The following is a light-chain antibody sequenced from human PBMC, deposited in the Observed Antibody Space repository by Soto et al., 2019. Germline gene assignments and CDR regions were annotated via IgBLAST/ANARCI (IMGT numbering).Light chain of an antibody. CDR3: QQHNKWPMT. CDR2: GAS. V-gene: IGKV3-15*01. Sequence: IVKTQTPATLSVSPGVRATLSCRASQSVSINLARYQQKPGQAPRLLIYGASTRATGIPDRFSGSGSGTEFILTISSLESEDFAVYYCQQHNKWPMTFGQGTRVEIK. J-gene: IGKJ5*01. CDR1: QSVSIN.